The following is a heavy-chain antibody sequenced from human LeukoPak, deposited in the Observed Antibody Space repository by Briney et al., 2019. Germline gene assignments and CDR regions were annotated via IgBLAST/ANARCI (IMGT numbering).Heavy chain of an antibody. CDR3: ARDRGYLTYDS. CDR1: GFTFSSYS. Sequence: GGSLRLSCAASGFTFSSYSMNWVRQAPGKGLEWVSSISSSSSYIYYADSVKGRSTISRDNAKNSLYLQMNSLRAEDTAVYYCARDRGYLTYDSWGQGTLVAGSS. J-gene: IGHJ5*01. V-gene: IGHV3-21*01. D-gene: IGHD6-13*01. CDR2: ISSSSSYI.